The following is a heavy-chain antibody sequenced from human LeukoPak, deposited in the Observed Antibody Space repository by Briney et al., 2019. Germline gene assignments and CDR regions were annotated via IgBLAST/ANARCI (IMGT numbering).Heavy chain of an antibody. CDR3: ARDLDAFDI. CDR2: IYYSGST. CDR1: GGSISSHY. Sequence: SETLSLTCTVSGGSISSHYWSWIRQPPGKGLEWIGSIYYSGSTYYNPSLKSRVTISVDTSKNQFSLKLSSVTAADTAVYYCARDLDAFDIWGQGTMVTVSS. V-gene: IGHV4-39*07. J-gene: IGHJ3*02.